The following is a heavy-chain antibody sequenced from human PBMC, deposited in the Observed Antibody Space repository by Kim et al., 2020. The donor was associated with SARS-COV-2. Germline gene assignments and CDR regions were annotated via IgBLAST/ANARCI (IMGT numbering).Heavy chain of an antibody. Sequence: SETLSLTCAVYGGSFSGYYWSWIRQPPGKGLEWIGEINHSGSTNYNPSLKSRVTISVDTSKNQFSLKLSSVTAADTAVYYCSRAPNRLSRGVGYYYYGMDVWGQGTTVTVSS. CDR2: INHSGST. CDR1: GGSFSGYY. D-gene: IGHD1-26*01. CDR3: SRAPNRLSRGVGYYYYGMDV. J-gene: IGHJ6*02. V-gene: IGHV4-34*01.